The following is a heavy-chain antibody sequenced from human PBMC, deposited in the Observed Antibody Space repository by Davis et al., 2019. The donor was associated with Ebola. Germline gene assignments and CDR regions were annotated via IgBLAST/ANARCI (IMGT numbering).Heavy chain of an antibody. D-gene: IGHD6-13*01. CDR2: ISSSSSYI. Sequence: GESLKISCAASGFTFSSYSMNWVRQAPGKGLEWVSSISSSSSYIYYADSVKGRFTISRDNAKNSLYLQMNSLRAEDTAAYYCARGLGIAAAMVFEWDYWGQGTLVTVSS. J-gene: IGHJ4*02. V-gene: IGHV3-21*01. CDR3: ARGLGIAAAMVFEWDY. CDR1: GFTFSSYS.